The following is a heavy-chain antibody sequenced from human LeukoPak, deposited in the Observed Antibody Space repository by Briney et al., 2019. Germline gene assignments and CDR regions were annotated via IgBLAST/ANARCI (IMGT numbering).Heavy chain of an antibody. J-gene: IGHJ4*02. CDR1: GFTFSNCG. CDR2: MRSDGSTK. V-gene: IGHV3-30*02. D-gene: IGHD3-22*01. Sequence: GGSLRLYCAASGFTFSNCGMHWVRQAPGKGLEWVAYMRSDGSTKYYADSVKGRFTISRDNSKNTLYVQMNSLRAEDTAVYYCAKGYDSSGFYLDYWGRGTLVTVSS. CDR3: AKGYDSSGFYLDY.